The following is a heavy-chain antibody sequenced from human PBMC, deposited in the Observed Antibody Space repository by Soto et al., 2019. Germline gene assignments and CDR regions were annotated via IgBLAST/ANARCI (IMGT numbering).Heavy chain of an antibody. Sequence: PSETLSLTCTVSGGSVSSGSYYWSWIRQPPGKGLEWIGYIYYSGSTNYNPSLRSRVTISVDTSKNQFSLRLSSVTAADTAVYYCARQDSGYDLHYFDYWGQGTLVTVSS. CDR1: GGSVSSGSYY. CDR2: IYYSGST. CDR3: ARQDSGYDLHYFDY. J-gene: IGHJ4*02. D-gene: IGHD5-12*01. V-gene: IGHV4-61*01.